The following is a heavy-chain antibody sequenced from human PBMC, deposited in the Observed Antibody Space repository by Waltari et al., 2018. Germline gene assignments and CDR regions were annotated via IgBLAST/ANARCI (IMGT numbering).Heavy chain of an antibody. D-gene: IGHD3-3*01. CDR2: IKEDGSRK. J-gene: IGHJ4*02. CDR1: GSTFSRYG. Sequence: EVQVVESGGGLVQPGGSLRLSCAASGSTFSRYGMSWVRQAPGKGLEWVANIKEDGSRKEYVDSVKGRFTISTDNAKTSVYLQMNSLRVEDTAVYYCARWRGRQSEFDCWGQGTLVTVSS. CDR3: ARWRGRQSEFDC. V-gene: IGHV3-7*01.